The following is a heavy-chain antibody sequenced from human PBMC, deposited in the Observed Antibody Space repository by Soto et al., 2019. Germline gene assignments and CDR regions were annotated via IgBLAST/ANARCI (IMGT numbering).Heavy chain of an antibody. CDR2: ISPMFGAA. CDR3: AREVQVHSPAFVY. CDR1: GGTFNTYA. J-gene: IGHJ4*02. Sequence: QVQLVQSGAEMKKPGSSVKVSCQSSGGTFNTYAMNWVRQAPGQGPEWMGDISPMFGAANYAPKLHGRVTLTADESQGTTYMQLSSSTSEDKSLYFCAREVQVHSPAFVYWGQGTLVTVSS. D-gene: IGHD2-15*01. V-gene: IGHV1-69*19.